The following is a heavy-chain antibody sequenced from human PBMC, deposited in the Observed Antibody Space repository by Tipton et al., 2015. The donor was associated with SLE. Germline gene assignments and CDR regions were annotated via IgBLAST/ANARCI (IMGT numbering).Heavy chain of an antibody. CDR1: GGSISSGSYY. V-gene: IGHV4-61*02. CDR2: IYSSGTT. CDR3: ARHYSDDTSEDAFNI. D-gene: IGHD3-22*01. Sequence: TLSLTCTVSGGSISSGSYYWNWIRQPAGKGLEWIGRIYSSGTTKYNPTLKSRVTISLDTSKNQFSLKLSSVTAADTAVYYCARHYSDDTSEDAFNIWGQGTMVTVSS. J-gene: IGHJ3*02.